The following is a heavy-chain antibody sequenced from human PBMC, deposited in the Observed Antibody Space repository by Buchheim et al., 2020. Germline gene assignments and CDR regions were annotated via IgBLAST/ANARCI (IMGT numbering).Heavy chain of an antibody. D-gene: IGHD6-6*01. J-gene: IGHJ4*02. V-gene: IGHV4-34*01. Sequence: VQLQQWGAGLLKPSETLSLTCAVYGGSFSGYYWSWIRQPPGKGLEWIGEINHSGSTNYNPSLKSRVTISVDTSKNQFSLKLSSVTAADTAVYYCAVGGLSIAAGPGRNFDYWGQGTL. CDR1: GGSFSGYY. CDR2: INHSGST. CDR3: AVGGLSIAAGPGRNFDY.